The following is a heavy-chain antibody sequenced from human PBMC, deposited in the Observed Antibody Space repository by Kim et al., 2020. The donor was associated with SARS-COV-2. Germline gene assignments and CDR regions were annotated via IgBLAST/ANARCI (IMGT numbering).Heavy chain of an antibody. CDR3: ARPGGSGSYFSWFDP. V-gene: IGHV3-30-3*01. CDR2: ISYDGSNK. Sequence: GGSLRLSCAASGFTFSSYAMHWVRQAPGKGLEWVAVISYDGSNKYYADSVKGRFTISRDNSKNTLYLQMNSLRAADTAVYYCARPGGSGSYFSWFDPWG. D-gene: IGHD3-10*01. J-gene: IGHJ5*02. CDR1: GFTFSSYA.